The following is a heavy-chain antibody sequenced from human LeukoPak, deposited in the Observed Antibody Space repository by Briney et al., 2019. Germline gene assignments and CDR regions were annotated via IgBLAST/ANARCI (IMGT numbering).Heavy chain of an antibody. J-gene: IGHJ3*02. Sequence: SETLSLTCSVSGASISSGGFSWTWIRQHPGRGLEWIGYIYNTGSTYYSPSLQSRVTISVDTSKNQFSLKLSSVTAADTAVYYCALAVAWLWDSGAFDIWGQGTMVTVSS. D-gene: IGHD3-22*01. CDR2: IYNTGST. V-gene: IGHV4-31*03. CDR3: ALAVAWLWDSGAFDI. CDR1: GASISSGGFS.